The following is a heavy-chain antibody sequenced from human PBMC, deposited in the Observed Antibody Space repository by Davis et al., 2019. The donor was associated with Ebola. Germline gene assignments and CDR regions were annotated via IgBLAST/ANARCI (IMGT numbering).Heavy chain of an antibody. CDR2: IYSGGST. V-gene: IGHV3-66*02. J-gene: IGHJ4*02. CDR3: AKDDYHSGSPFDY. Sequence: GESLKISCAASGFTFSSNYMSWVRQAPGKGLEWVSVIYSGGSTYYADSVKGRFTISRDNSKNTLYLQMNSLRAEDTAVYYCAKDDYHSGSPFDYWGQGTLVTVSS. D-gene: IGHD1-26*01. CDR1: GFTFSSNY.